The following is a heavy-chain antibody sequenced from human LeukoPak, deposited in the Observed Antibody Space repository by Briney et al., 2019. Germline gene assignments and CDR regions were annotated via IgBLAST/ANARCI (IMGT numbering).Heavy chain of an antibody. D-gene: IGHD3-3*01. V-gene: IGHV1-69*06. CDR1: GGSFTNNA. Sequence: SVKVSCKVSGGSFTNNAISWVRQAPGQGPEWMGRVLPIFGTAEYAERFQGRVTITADKSTNTAYMEVTSLKVEDTALYFCARGKGFVGHFDFWGQGTLVTVSS. J-gene: IGHJ4*02. CDR2: VLPIFGTA. CDR3: ARGKGFVGHFDF.